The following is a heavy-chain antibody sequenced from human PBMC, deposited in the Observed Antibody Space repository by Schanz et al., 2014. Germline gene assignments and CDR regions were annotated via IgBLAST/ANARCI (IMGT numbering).Heavy chain of an antibody. CDR3: AKLSSSGRLAGYFDY. V-gene: IGHV3-23*04. Sequence: EVQLVESGGGFVQPGGSLGLSCAASGFTFTTHSMTWVRQAPGKGLEWVSGISGSGGSTYYADSVKGRFTISRDNAKNSLYLQMSSLRAEDTAIYYCAKLSSSGRLAGYFDYWGQGALVTVSS. D-gene: IGHD6-19*01. CDR1: GFTFTTHS. CDR2: ISGSGGST. J-gene: IGHJ4*02.